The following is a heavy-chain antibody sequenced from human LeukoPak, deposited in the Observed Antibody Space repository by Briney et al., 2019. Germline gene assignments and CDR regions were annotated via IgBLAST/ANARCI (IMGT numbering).Heavy chain of an antibody. CDR2: ISSSSSYI. CDR3: ARARSHFDY. J-gene: IGHJ4*02. CDR1: GLTVNNNY. V-gene: IGHV3-21*01. Sequence: GGSLRLSCAASGLTVNNNYMSWVRQAPGKGLDWVSSISSSSSYIYYADSVKGRFTISRDNAKNSLYLQMNSLRAEDTAVYYCARARSHFDYWGQGTLVTVSS.